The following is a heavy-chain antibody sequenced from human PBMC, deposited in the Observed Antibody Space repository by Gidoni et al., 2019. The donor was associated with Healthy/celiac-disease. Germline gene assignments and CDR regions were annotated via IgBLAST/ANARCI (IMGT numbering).Heavy chain of an antibody. CDR1: GSTFSDYY. CDR2: ISRSGSTI. Sequence: QVQLVESGGGLVKPGGSLRLLCSASGSTFSDYYMSVIRPAPGKGLGWVSYISRSGSTIYYADSVKGRFTISRDNAKNSLYLQMNSLRAEDTAVYYCARAQRWLQFCGDFDYWGQGTLVTVSS. V-gene: IGHV3-11*01. D-gene: IGHD5-12*01. CDR3: ARAQRWLQFCGDFDY. J-gene: IGHJ4*02.